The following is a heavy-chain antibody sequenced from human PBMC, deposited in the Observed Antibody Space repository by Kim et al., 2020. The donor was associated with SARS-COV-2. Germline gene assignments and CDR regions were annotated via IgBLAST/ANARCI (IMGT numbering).Heavy chain of an antibody. J-gene: IGHJ6*02. CDR2: IKQDEGEK. V-gene: IGHV3-7*03. CDR1: GFTFSNQW. CDR3: AITETLWGRMDV. D-gene: IGHD1-20*01. Sequence: GGSLRLSCAASGFTFSNQWMSWVRQAPGKGLEWVANIKQDEGEKYYVDSVRGRFTISRDNAKNSLYLQMNSLRADDTAVYYCAITETLWGRMDVWGQGTTVTVSS.